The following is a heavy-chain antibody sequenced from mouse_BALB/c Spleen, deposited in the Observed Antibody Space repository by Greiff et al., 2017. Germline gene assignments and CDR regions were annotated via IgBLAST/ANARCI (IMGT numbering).Heavy chain of an antibody. V-gene: IGHV14-4*02. J-gene: IGHJ1*01. CDR2: IDPENGDT. D-gene: IGHD1-1*01. CDR1: GFNIKDYY. Sequence: VQLKESGAELVRSGASVKLSCTASGFNIKDYYMHWVKQRPEQGLEWIGWIDPENGDTEYAPKFQGKATMTADTSSNTAYLQLSSLTSEDTAVYYCNALRITTVVSPYWYFDVWGAGTTVTVSS. CDR3: NALRITTVVSPYWYFDV.